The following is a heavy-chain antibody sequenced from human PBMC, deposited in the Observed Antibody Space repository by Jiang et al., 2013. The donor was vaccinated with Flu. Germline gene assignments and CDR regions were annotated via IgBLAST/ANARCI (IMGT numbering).Heavy chain of an antibody. D-gene: IGHD2-2*02. CDR1: GGSISSGGYY. CDR3: ARAFDCSSTSCYTEVNWFDP. J-gene: IGHJ5*02. Sequence: PGLVKPSQTLSLTCTVSGGSISSGGYYWSWIRQHPGKGLEWIGYIYYSGSTYYNPSLKSRVTISVDTSKNQFSLKLSSVTAADTAVYYCARAFDCSSTSCYTEVNWFDPWGQGTLVTVSS. V-gene: IGHV4-31*03. CDR2: IYYSGST.